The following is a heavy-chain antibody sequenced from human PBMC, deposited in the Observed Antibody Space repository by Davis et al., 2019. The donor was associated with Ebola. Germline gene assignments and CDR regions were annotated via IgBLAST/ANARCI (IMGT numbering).Heavy chain of an antibody. D-gene: IGHD1-26*01. CDR3: ARGGYWAFDY. CDR2: INHSGST. J-gene: IGHJ4*02. CDR1: GGSFSGYY. Sequence: MPSETLSLTCAVYGGSFSGYYWSWIRQPPGKGLEWIGEINHSGSTNYNPSLKSRVTISVDTSKNQFSLKLSSVTAADTAVYYCARGGYWAFDYWGQGGLVTVSS. V-gene: IGHV4-34*01.